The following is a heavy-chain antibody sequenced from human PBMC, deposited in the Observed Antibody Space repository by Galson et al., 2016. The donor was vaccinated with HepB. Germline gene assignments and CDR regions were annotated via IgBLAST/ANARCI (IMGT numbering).Heavy chain of an antibody. CDR3: ARGGSPSDS. V-gene: IGHV3-74*01. CDR1: GFTFSRYW. CDR2: IHSDVTRT. Sequence: SLRLSCAASGFTFSRYWMHWVRQAPGKGLVWVSRIHSDVTRTNYADSVKGRFTISRDNAKNTLYLQMNSRRAEDTAVYYCARGGSPSDSWGQGTLVTVSS. D-gene: IGHD6-13*01. J-gene: IGHJ4*02.